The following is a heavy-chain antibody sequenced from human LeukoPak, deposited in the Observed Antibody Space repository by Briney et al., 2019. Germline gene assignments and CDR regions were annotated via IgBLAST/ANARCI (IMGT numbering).Heavy chain of an antibody. CDR2: ISSSGSTI. CDR3: ARHGGAVAGNFDY. D-gene: IGHD6-19*01. CDR1: GFTFSDHY. Sequence: GGSLRLSCATSGFTFSDHYMNWIRQAPGKGLEWVSYISSSGSTIYYADSVKGRFTISRDNAKNSLYLQMNSLRAEDTAVYYCARHGGAVAGNFDYWGQGTLVTVSS. V-gene: IGHV3-11*04. J-gene: IGHJ4*02.